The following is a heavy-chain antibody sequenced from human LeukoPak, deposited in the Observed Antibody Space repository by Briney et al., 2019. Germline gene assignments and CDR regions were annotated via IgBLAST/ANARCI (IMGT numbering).Heavy chain of an antibody. V-gene: IGHV4-59*01. D-gene: IGHD4-23*01. J-gene: IGHJ4*02. CDR1: GXSIGGFY. CDR3: GRLYGGNALRGVDY. CDR2: IYYSGST. Sequence: KPSETLSLTCTVSGXSIGGFYWTWIRQPPGKGLEWIGYIYYSGSTNYNPSLRSRVTISVDTSKNQFSLRLSSVTAADTAVYYCGRLYGGNALRGVDYWGQGTLVTVSS.